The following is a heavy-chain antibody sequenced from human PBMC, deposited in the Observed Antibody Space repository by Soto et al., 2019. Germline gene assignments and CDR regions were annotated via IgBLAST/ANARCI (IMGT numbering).Heavy chain of an antibody. CDR2: IYYSGST. D-gene: IGHD5-12*01. Sequence: QVQLQESGPGLVKPSQTLSLTCTVSGGSISSGGYYWSWIRQHPGKGLEWIGYIYYSGSTYYNPSLKSRVTISGDTSKNQSSLKLSSVTAADTVVYYCARVVWGDGYNYYYYYGMDVWGQGTTVTVSS. CDR1: GGSISSGGYY. J-gene: IGHJ6*02. CDR3: ARVVWGDGYNYYYYYGMDV. V-gene: IGHV4-31*03.